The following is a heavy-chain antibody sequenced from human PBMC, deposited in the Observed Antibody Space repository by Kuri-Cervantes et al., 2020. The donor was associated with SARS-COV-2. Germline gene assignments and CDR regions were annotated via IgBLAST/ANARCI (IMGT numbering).Heavy chain of an antibody. CDR3: ATFTVTTKFDN. V-gene: IGHV4-39*01. CDR2: IYYTGTT. J-gene: IGHJ4*02. Sequence: GSLRLSCTVSGGSIDSSSIYWGWIRQPPGKGLEWIGNIYYTGTTYYNPSLKSRVTISVDTSKEQFSLKLSSVTAADTAICYRATFTVTTKFDNWGQGTLVTVSS. D-gene: IGHD4-17*01. CDR1: GGSIDSSSIY.